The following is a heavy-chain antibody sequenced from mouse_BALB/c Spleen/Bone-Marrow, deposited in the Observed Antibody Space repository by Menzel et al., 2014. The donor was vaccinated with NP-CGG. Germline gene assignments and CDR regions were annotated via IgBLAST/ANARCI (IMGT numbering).Heavy chain of an antibody. CDR1: GFNIKDTY. J-gene: IGHJ2*01. D-gene: IGHD1-1*01. V-gene: IGHV14-3*02. CDR2: IDPANGNT. CDR3: AYGSSYDYFDY. Sequence: EVQLQQFGAELVKPGASVKLSCTASGFNIKDTYMHWVKQRPEQGLEWIGRIDPANGNTKYDPKFQGKATITADTSSNTAYLQLSCLTSEDTAVYYCAYGSSYDYFDYWGQGTTLTVSS.